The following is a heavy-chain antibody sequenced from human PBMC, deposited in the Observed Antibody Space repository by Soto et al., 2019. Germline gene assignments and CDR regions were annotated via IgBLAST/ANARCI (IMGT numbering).Heavy chain of an antibody. CDR2: INHSGST. D-gene: IGHD1-1*01. Sequence: QVQLQQWGAGLLKPSETLSLTCAVYGGSFSGYYWSWIRQPPGKGLEWIGEINHSGSTNYNPSLKSRVTISVDTSKNQFSLKLSSVTAADTAVYYCARVVRMATTPDYWGQGTLVTVSS. V-gene: IGHV4-34*01. J-gene: IGHJ4*02. CDR3: ARVVRMATTPDY. CDR1: GGSFSGYY.